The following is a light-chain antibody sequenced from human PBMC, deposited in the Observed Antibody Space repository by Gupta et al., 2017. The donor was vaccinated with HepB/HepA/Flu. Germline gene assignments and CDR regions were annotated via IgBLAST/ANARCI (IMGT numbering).Light chain of an antibody. CDR2: LEGSGSY. Sequence: QPVLTQSSYASASLGSSVKLTSTMSSGHSSYIIAWHQQQPGKAPRYLMKLEGSGSYNKGSGVPDRFSGSSSGADRYLTISNLQSEDEADYYCETWDSNTPLVFGGGTKLTVL. CDR3: ETWDSNTPLV. CDR1: SGHSSYI. V-gene: IGLV4-60*03. J-gene: IGLJ3*02.